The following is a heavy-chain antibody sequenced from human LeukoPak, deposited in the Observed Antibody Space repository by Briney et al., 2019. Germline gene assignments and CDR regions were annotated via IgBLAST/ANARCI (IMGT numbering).Heavy chain of an antibody. J-gene: IGHJ3*02. CDR2: IKQDGSEK. Sequence: QAGGSLRLSCAASGFTFSSYSMSWVRQAPGKGLEWVANIKQDGSEKYYVDSVKGRFTISRDNAKNSLYLQMNSLRAEDTAVYYCARQGVTYYDFQVAFDIRGQGTMVTVSS. D-gene: IGHD3-3*01. CDR1: GFTFSSYS. V-gene: IGHV3-7*01. CDR3: ARQGVTYYDFQVAFDI.